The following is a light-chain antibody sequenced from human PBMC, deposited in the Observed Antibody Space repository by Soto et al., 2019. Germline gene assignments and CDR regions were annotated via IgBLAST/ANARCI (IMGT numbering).Light chain of an antibody. J-gene: IGKJ1*01. CDR3: QQTYNPPRT. V-gene: IGKV1-39*01. CDR1: ETIASY. Sequence: DIQMTQSPSSLSASEGDRVTITCRASETIASYVNWYQQRPGKAPKLLIYAASTLQSGVPSRFGGSGSGTDFTLTITSLQPEDFATYFCQQTYNPPRTFGQGTRL. CDR2: AAS.